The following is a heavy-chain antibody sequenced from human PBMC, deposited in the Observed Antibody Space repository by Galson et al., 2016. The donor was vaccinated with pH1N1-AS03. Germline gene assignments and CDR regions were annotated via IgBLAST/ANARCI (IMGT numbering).Heavy chain of an antibody. CDR2: IYSGVSADT. Sequence: QSGAEVKKPGESLKISCKGSGYSFVSYWIGWVRQMPGKGLEWMGVIYSGVSADTRYSPSFQGQVTISADKSVSTAYLQWSSLKASDSAIYYCARTGGYSSHWALDIWGQGTMVTVSS. J-gene: IGHJ3*02. CDR1: GYSFVSYW. D-gene: IGHD5-18*01. CDR3: ARTGGYSSHWALDI. V-gene: IGHV5-51*01.